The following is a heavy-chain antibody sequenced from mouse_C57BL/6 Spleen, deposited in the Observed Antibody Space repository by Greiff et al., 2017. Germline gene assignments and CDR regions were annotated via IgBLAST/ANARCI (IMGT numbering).Heavy chain of an antibody. CDR1: GFTFSSYA. D-gene: IGHD1-1*01. J-gene: IGHJ4*01. V-gene: IGHV5-4*01. CDR2: ISDGGSYT. CDR3: ARDRDYGSSYEGAMDY. Sequence: EVQRVESGGGLVKPGGSLKLSCAASGFTFSSYAMSWVRQTPEKRLEWVATISDGGSYTYYPDNVKGRFTISRDNAKNNLYLQMSHLKSEDTAMYYCARDRDYGSSYEGAMDYWGQGTSVTVSS.